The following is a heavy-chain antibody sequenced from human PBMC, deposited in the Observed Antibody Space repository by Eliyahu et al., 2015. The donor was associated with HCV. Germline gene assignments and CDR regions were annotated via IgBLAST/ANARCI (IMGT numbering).Heavy chain of an antibody. CDR3: ARPGDSSGYYLGYFDY. CDR1: GXXFTSYW. CDR2: IYPGDSDT. V-gene: IGHV5-51*01. J-gene: IGHJ4*02. Sequence: EVQLVQSGAEVKKPGESXKISXXGSGXXFTSYWIGWVRQMPGKGLEWMGIIYPGDSDTRYSPSFQGQVTISADKSISTAYLQWSSLKASDTAMYYCARPGDSSGYYLGYFDYWGQGTLVTVSS. D-gene: IGHD3-22*01.